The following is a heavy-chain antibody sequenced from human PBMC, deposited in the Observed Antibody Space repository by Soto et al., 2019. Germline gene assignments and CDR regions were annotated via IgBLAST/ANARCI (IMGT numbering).Heavy chain of an antibody. CDR3: ATAESIFGAARDY. CDR2: IIPFVGTE. CDR1: GDTFSSHS. J-gene: IGHJ4*02. Sequence: QVQLVQSGAEVKKPRSSVKVSCKASGDTFSSHSFTWVRQAPGQGLEWMGRIIPFVGTESHEQKFKGGVTISGDGYLGPVYMELSRIRAPDPAVYYCATAESIFGAARDYWGRGPLVTVSS. D-gene: IGHD3-3*01. V-gene: IGHV1-69*08.